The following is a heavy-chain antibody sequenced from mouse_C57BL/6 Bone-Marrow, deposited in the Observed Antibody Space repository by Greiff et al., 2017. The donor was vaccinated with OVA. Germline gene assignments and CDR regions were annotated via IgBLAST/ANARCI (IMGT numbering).Heavy chain of an antibody. CDR1: GYTFTSYW. CDR3: AIGGYYYGSSSFAY. J-gene: IGHJ3*01. CDR2: IHPSDSDT. D-gene: IGHD1-1*01. Sequence: VQLQQPGAELVKPGASVKVSCKASGYTFTSYWMHWVKQRPGQGLEWIGRIHPSDSDTNYNQKFKGKATLTVDKSSSTAYMQLSSLTSEDSAVYYCAIGGYYYGSSSFAYWGQGTLVTVSA. V-gene: IGHV1-74*01.